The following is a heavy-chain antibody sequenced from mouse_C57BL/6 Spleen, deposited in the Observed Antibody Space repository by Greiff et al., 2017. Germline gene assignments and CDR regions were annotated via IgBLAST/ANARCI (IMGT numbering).Heavy chain of an antibody. D-gene: IGHD4-1*02. CDR3: VRQATGPYFDY. V-gene: IGHV10-1*01. CDR1: GFSFNTYA. J-gene: IGHJ2*01. Sequence: EVQGVESGGGLVQPKGSLKLSCAASGFSFNTYAMNWVRQAPGKGLEWVARIRSKSNNYATYYADSVKDRFTISRDDSESMLYLQMNNLKTEDTAMYYCVRQATGPYFDYWGQGTTLTVSS. CDR2: IRSKSNNYAT.